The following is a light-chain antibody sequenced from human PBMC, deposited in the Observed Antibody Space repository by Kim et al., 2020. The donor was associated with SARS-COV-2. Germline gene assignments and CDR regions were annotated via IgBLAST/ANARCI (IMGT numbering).Light chain of an antibody. V-gene: IGKV1-5*03. CDR3: QQYHTDSS. J-gene: IGKJ1*01. Sequence: DIKMTQSPSTLSASVGDRVTITCRASQSVNIWLAWYRQKPGEAPTLLIHKASNLDSGVPSRFSGSGSGTEFTLTISSLQPDDSATYYCQQYHTDSSFGQGTKVDIK. CDR1: QSVNIW. CDR2: KAS.